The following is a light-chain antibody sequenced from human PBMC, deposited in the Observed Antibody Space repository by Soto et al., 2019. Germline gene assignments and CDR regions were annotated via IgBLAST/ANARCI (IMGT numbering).Light chain of an antibody. CDR2: DAS. V-gene: IGKV3-11*01. J-gene: IGKJ2*01. CDR3: QQRGNWPPYT. Sequence: EIVLTQSPATPSLSPGEKATLSCRASQSVSSNLAWYQQKPGQAPRLLIYDASNRATGIPGRFSGSRSGTDFTLTISSLEPEDFAVYYCQQRGNWPPYTFGQGTKVEIK. CDR1: QSVSSN.